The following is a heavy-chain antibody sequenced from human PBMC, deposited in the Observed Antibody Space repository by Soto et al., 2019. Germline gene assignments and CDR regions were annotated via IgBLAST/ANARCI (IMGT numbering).Heavy chain of an antibody. V-gene: IGHV3-49*03. D-gene: IGHD3-22*01. Sequence: PGGSLRLSCTASRFTFGDYAMSWFRQAPGKGLEWVGFIRSKAYGGTTEYAASVKGRFTISRDDSNSIAYLQMNSLKTEDTAVYYCTRDGRYYSDSSGYSGRGYFDYWGQGTLVTVS. J-gene: IGHJ4*02. CDR1: RFTFGDYA. CDR2: IRSKAYGGTT. CDR3: TRDGRYYSDSSGYSGRGYFDY.